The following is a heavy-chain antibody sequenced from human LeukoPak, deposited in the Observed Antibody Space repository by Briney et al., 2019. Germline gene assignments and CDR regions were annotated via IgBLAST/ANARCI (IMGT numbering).Heavy chain of an antibody. J-gene: IGHJ5*02. V-gene: IGHV4-59*01. CDR1: GGSISSYY. CDR2: IYYSGST. CDR3: ARSTYDYVWGSYRYRNWFDP. D-gene: IGHD3-16*02. Sequence: SETLSLTCTVSGGSISSYYWSWIRQPPGKGLEWIGYIYYSGSTNYNPSLKSRVTISVDTSKNQFSLKLSSVTAADTAVYYCARSTYDYVWGSYRYRNWFDPWGQGTLVTVSS.